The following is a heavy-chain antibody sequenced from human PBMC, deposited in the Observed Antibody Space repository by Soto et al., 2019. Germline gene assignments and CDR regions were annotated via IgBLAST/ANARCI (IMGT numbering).Heavy chain of an antibody. V-gene: IGHV3-9*01. D-gene: IGHD2-15*01. CDR2: ISWNSGSI. J-gene: IGHJ3*02. Sequence: EVQLVESGGGLVQPGRSLRLSCAASGFTFDDYAMHWVRQAPGKGLEWVSGISWNSGSIGYADSVKGRFTISRDNAKNSLYMQMNSLRAEDTSLYYCEKVRHPGGYCSGGSCYLDAFDIWGQGTMVTVSS. CDR1: GFTFDDYA. CDR3: EKVRHPGGYCSGGSCYLDAFDI.